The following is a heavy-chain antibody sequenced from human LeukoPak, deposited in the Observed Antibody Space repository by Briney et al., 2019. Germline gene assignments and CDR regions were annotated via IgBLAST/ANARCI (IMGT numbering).Heavy chain of an antibody. CDR1: GFTLSSYS. CDR2: ISSSNSFI. D-gene: IGHD2-2*01. Sequence: GGSLRLSCAASGFTLSSYSMNWVRQAPGKGLEWVSSISSSNSFIFYADSVKGRFTISRDNAKNSLYLQMNSLRAEDTALYYCARSIVVPAAISGAFDIWGQGTIVTVSS. V-gene: IGHV3-21*01. J-gene: IGHJ3*02. CDR3: ARSIVVPAAISGAFDI.